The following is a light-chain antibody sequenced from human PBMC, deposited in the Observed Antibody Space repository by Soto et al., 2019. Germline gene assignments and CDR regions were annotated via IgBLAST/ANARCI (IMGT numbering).Light chain of an antibody. V-gene: IGLV2-8*01. CDR1: NSDVGGYNY. CDR2: EVT. Sequence: QSALTQPPSASGSPGQSVTIPCTGTNSDVGGYNYVSWYQQYPGKAPKLIIYEVTRRPSGVPDRFSGSKSGNTASLTVSGLHADAEADYYCSSYARGNNYVCGAGTKLNVL. J-gene: IGLJ1*01. CDR3: SSYARGNNYV.